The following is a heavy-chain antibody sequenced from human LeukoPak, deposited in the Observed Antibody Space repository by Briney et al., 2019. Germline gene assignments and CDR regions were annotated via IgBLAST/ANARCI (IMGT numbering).Heavy chain of an antibody. Sequence: GGSLRLSCAASGLTFNIYAMTWVRQAPGKGLEWVSVISGSGYTTMYADSVRGRFTISRDNSKNTVFLQMHSLRDDDTAVYYCVKEAASGWTSGYLDLWGQGTLVTVSS. CDR3: VKEAASGWTSGYLDL. V-gene: IGHV3-23*01. CDR2: ISGSGYTT. J-gene: IGHJ4*02. CDR1: GLTFNIYA. D-gene: IGHD6-19*01.